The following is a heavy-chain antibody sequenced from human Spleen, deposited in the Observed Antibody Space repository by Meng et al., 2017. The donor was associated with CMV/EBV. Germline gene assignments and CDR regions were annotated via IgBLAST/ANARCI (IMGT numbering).Heavy chain of an antibody. CDR3: ARGALDLTILRDY. CDR1: GFTFSTYA. D-gene: IGHD3-3*01. V-gene: IGHV3-64*02. Sequence: GGSLRLSCAASGFTFSTYAMHWVRQAPEKGLEYVSAISSNGDSSYYADSVKGRFTISRDNSKNTLFLQMGSLRAEDMAVYYCARGALDLTILRDYWGQGTLVTVSS. CDR2: ISSNGDSS. J-gene: IGHJ4*02.